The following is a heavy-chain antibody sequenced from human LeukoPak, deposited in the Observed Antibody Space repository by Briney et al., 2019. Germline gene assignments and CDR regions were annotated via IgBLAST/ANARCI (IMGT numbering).Heavy chain of an antibody. V-gene: IGHV5-51*01. CDR1: GYSFASYW. J-gene: IGHJ4*02. CDR3: ARHRDDILAGYRPAIDY. D-gene: IGHD3-9*01. CDR2: IYPGDSDT. Sequence: GESLKISCKGSGYSFASYWIGWVRQMPGKGLEWMGIIYPGDSDTRYSPSFQGQISISADKSISTAYLQWSSLKASDTAMYYCARHRDDILAGYRPAIDYWGQGTLVTVSS.